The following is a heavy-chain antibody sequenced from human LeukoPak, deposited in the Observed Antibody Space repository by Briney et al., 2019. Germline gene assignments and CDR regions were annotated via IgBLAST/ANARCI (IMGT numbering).Heavy chain of an antibody. J-gene: IGHJ4*02. V-gene: IGHV1-46*01. CDR3: AREGRITMVRGVISSFDY. Sequence: GASVKDSCKASGYTFTSYYMHWVRQAPGKGLEGMGINNHASGSTSYGQKFQGRVTMTRDMSTSTVYMELSSLRSEDTAVYYCAREGRITMVRGVISSFDYWGQGTLVTVSS. CDR1: GYTFTSYY. D-gene: IGHD3-10*01. CDR2: NNHASGST.